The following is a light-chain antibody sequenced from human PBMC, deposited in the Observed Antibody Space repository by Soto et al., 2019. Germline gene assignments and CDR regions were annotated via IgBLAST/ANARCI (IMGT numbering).Light chain of an antibody. CDR1: PSVSSSY. CDR2: GAS. Sequence: ARAPLSCRARPSVSSSYLAWYQQKPGQAPRLLIYGASTRPTGIPDRFSGGGSGTDFTLTTSCLQSEDFAAYYCQQYYSYPRTFGQGTKVDIK. V-gene: IGKV3D-7*01. J-gene: IGKJ1*01. CDR3: QQYYSYPRT.